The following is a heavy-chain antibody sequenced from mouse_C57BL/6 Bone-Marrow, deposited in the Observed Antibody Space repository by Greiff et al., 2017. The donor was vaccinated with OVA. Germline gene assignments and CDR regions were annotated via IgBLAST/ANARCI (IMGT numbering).Heavy chain of an antibody. J-gene: IGHJ2*01. CDR1: GYTFTDYN. CDR3: ARRAYGNFPFDY. CDR2: INPNNGGT. Sequence: EVKLVESGPELVKPGASVKIPCKASGYTFTDYNMDWVKQSHGKSLEWIGDINPNNGGTIYNQKFKGKATLTVDKSSSTAYMELRSLTSEDTAVYYCARRAYGNFPFDYWGQGTTLTVSS. D-gene: IGHD2-1*01. V-gene: IGHV1-18*01.